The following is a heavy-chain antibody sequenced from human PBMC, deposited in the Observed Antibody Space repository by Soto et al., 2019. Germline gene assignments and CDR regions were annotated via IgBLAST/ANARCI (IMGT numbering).Heavy chain of an antibody. Sequence: PAGSLRLSCAASGFTFSGSAMHWVRQASGKGLEWVGRIRSKANSYATAYAASVKGRFTISRDDSKNTAYLQMNSLKTEDTAVYYCTTYGSGLFDIWGQGTMVTVS. CDR2: IRSKANSYAT. CDR3: TTYGSGLFDI. V-gene: IGHV3-73*01. CDR1: GFTFSGSA. J-gene: IGHJ3*02. D-gene: IGHD3-10*01.